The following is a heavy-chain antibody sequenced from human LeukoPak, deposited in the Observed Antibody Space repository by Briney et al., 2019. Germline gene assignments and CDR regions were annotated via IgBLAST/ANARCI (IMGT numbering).Heavy chain of an antibody. D-gene: IGHD5-24*01. CDR2: ISGSGDYI. CDR1: GFTFSSYA. CDR3: ARDQGEMATSTGLDY. J-gene: IGHJ4*02. Sequence: GGSLRLSCAASGFTFSSYAMSWVRQAPGRGLEWVSSISGSGDYIYYTDSVKGRFTISRDNAKNSLDLQMSSLRAEDTAVYYCARDQGEMATSTGLDYWGQGTLVTVSS. V-gene: IGHV3-21*01.